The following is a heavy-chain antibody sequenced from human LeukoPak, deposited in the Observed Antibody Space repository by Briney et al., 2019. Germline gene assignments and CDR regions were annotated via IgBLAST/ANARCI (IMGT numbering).Heavy chain of an antibody. J-gene: IGHJ4*02. D-gene: IGHD2-2*01. CDR2: FSGNDGYT. V-gene: IGHV3-23*01. CDR3: AKRSTGYYFDS. CDR1: GFTFSNSI. Sequence: GGSLRLSCVGSGFTFSNSILSWVRQAPGKGLEWLSTFSGNDGYTYYADSVRGRFTISRDNSKNTVYLQVNSLRAEDTADYYCAKRSTGYYFDSWGQGTLVTVSS.